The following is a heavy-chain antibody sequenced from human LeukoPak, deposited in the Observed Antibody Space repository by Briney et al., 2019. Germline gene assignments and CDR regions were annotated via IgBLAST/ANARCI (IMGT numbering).Heavy chain of an antibody. CDR1: AGSVNSGSYY. Sequence: SETLSLTCTVSAGSVNSGSYYWGWIRQPPGKGLEWIGSIYYSGSTYYNPSLKSRVTISVDTSKNQFSLKLSSVTAADTAVYYCARRGQYYGSGSYSHWGQGTLVTVSS. D-gene: IGHD3-10*01. CDR3: ARRGQYYGSGSYSH. CDR2: IYYSGST. V-gene: IGHV4-39*01. J-gene: IGHJ4*02.